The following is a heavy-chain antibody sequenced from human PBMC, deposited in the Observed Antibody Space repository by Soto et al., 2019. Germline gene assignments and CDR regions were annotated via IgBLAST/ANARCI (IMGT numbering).Heavy chain of an antibody. Sequence: QITLKESGPTLVKPTQTLTLTCTFSGFSLSTSGVAVGWIRQPPGKALEWLALIYWDDDKRYSPSLKSRLTITKDTSKNQVVLTMTNMDPVDTATYYCAHRPPERGLATFDPRGQGTLVTVSS. V-gene: IGHV2-5*02. CDR1: GFSLSTSGVA. D-gene: IGHD1-1*01. J-gene: IGHJ5*02. CDR3: AHRPPERGLATFDP. CDR2: IYWDDDK.